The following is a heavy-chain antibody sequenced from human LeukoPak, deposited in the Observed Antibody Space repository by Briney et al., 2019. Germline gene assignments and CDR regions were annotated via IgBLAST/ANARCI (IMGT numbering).Heavy chain of an antibody. J-gene: IGHJ4*02. CDR2: ISYSGST. V-gene: IGHV4-59*08. CDR1: GGSISNYY. Sequence: PSETLSLTCIVSGGSISNYYWSWIRQPPGKGLEWIAYISYSGSTNYNPSLKSRVTISVDTSKNQFSLKLTSVTAADTAVYYCARHRHHGDHDYWGQGTLVTVSS. CDR3: ARHRHHGDHDY. D-gene: IGHD2-21*02.